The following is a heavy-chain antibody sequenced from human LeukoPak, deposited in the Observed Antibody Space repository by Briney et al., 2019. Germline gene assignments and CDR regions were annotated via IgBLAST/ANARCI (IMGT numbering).Heavy chain of an antibody. CDR1: GFTFSSYG. Sequence: GGSLRLSCAASGFTFSSYGMHWVRQAPGKGLEWVAFIRYDGSNKYYADSVKGRFTISRDNSKNTLYLQMNSLRAEDTAVNYCAKDKPGGYYYDSSGYYFPDYWGQGTLVTVSS. CDR3: AKDKPGGYYYDSSGYYFPDY. CDR2: IRYDGSNK. J-gene: IGHJ4*02. V-gene: IGHV3-30*02. D-gene: IGHD3-22*01.